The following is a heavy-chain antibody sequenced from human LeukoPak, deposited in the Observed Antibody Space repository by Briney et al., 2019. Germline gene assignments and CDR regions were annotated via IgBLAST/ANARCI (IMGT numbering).Heavy chain of an antibody. CDR3: ARYQDYDFWSGYSNWFDP. V-gene: IGHV3-7*01. CDR2: IKQDGSEK. CDR1: GFTFSSYW. Sequence: PGGSLRLSCAASGFTFSSYWMSWVRQAPGKGLEWVANIKQDGSEKYYVDSVKGRSTISRDNAKNSLYLQMNSLRAEDTAVYYCARYQDYDFWSGYSNWFDPWGQGTLVTVSS. D-gene: IGHD3-3*01. J-gene: IGHJ5*02.